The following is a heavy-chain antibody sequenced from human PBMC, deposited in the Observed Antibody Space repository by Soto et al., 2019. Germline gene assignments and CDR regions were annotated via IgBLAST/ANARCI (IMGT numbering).Heavy chain of an antibody. J-gene: IGHJ4*02. V-gene: IGHV2-5*02. CDR1: GFSLSTGAVG. D-gene: IGHD2-15*01. Sequence: QITLKESGPTLVKPTQTLTLTCTFSGFSLSTGAVGVGWIRQPPGKALEWLALIYWDDDKRYSPSLKSRLTIAKNTSKTPVVLTLTNIDPVDTATYYCAHSPYSGATLDYWGQGTLVTVSS. CDR3: AHSPYSGATLDY. CDR2: IYWDDDK.